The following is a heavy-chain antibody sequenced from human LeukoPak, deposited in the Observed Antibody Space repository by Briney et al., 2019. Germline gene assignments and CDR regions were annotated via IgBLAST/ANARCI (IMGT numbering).Heavy chain of an antibody. Sequence: ASVKVSCKASGYTFTSYGISWVRQAPGQGLEWMGWISANDGNTDYPQKLQGRVTTTTDTSTSTAYMELRSLRSDDTAVYYCARGDYGDYPDDYWGQGTLVTVSS. V-gene: IGHV1-18*01. J-gene: IGHJ4*02. CDR1: GYTFTSYG. CDR3: ARGDYGDYPDDY. CDR2: ISANDGNT. D-gene: IGHD4-17*01.